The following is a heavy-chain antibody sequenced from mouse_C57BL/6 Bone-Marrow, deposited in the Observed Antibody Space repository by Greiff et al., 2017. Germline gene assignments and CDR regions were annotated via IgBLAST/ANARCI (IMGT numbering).Heavy chain of an antibody. Sequence: EVQLQQSGAELVRPGASVKLSCTASGFNIKDAYMHWVKQRPEQGLEWIGWIDPENGDTEYASKFQGKATITADTSSNTAYLQLSSLTSEDTAVYYCTLYGTQAWFAYWGQGTLVTVSA. CDR2: IDPENGDT. CDR1: GFNIKDAY. J-gene: IGHJ3*01. D-gene: IGHD2-10*02. V-gene: IGHV14-4*01. CDR3: TLYGTQAWFAY.